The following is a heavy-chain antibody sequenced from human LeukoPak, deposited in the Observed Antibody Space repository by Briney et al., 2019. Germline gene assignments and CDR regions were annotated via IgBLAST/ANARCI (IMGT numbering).Heavy chain of an antibody. CDR3: AKDRDIVVVVAATPDY. CDR1: GFTFSSYA. J-gene: IGHJ4*02. CDR2: ISGSGGST. V-gene: IGHV3-23*01. Sequence: GGSLRLSCAASGFTFSSYAMSWVRQAPGKGLEWVSAISGSGGSTYYADSVKGRFTISRDNSKNTLYLQMNSLRAEDTAVYYCAKDRDIVVVVAATPDYWGQGTLVTVSS. D-gene: IGHD2-15*01.